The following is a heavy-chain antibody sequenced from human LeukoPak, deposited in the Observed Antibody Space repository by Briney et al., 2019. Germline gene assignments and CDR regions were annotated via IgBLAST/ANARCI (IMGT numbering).Heavy chain of an antibody. D-gene: IGHD6-6*01. Sequence: SETLSLTCTVSGGSISSYYWSWIRQPPGKGLEWIGYIYYSGSTNYNPSLKSRVTISVDTSQNQFSLKLSSVTAADTAVYYCARDRSMSGRTSSYGMDVWGQGTTVTVSS. J-gene: IGHJ6*02. CDR3: ARDRSMSGRTSSYGMDV. CDR2: IYYSGST. V-gene: IGHV4-59*01. CDR1: GGSISSYY.